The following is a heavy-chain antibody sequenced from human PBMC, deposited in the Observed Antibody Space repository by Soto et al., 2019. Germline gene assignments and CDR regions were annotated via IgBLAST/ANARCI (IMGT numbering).Heavy chain of an antibody. D-gene: IGHD2-2*02. CDR3: ARDSVGYCSSTSCYTGYYGMDV. J-gene: IGHJ6*02. Sequence: TGGSLSLSCAASGFTFSSYGVHWVRQAPGKGLEWVAVIWYDGSNKYYADSVKGRFTISRDNSKNTLYLQMNSLRAEDTAVYYCARDSVGYCSSTSCYTGYYGMDVWGQGTTVTVSS. CDR1: GFTFSSYG. V-gene: IGHV3-33*01. CDR2: IWYDGSNK.